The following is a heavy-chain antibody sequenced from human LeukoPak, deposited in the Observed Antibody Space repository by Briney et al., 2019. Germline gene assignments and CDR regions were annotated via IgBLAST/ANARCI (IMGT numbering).Heavy chain of an antibody. CDR2: MYYTGSA. CDR3: ARHAEGHSSRPQFHP. D-gene: IGHD6-13*01. Sequence: PSETLSLTCSVSGGSISGYYLSWIRQPPGKGLEFIGYMYYTGSANHSPSFRSRVTLAADASKHQISLKLYSVTAADTAVYYCARHAEGHSSRPQFHPWGQATRVTVSS. J-gene: IGHJ5*02. CDR1: GGSISGYY. V-gene: IGHV4-59*08.